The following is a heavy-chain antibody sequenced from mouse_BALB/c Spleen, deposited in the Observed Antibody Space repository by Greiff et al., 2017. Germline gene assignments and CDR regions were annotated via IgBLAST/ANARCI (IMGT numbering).Heavy chain of an antibody. CDR1: GFTFTDYY. CDR3: ARDYYGSSYEFAY. CDR2: IRNKANGYTT. V-gene: IGHV7-3*02. D-gene: IGHD1-1*01. J-gene: IGHJ3*01. Sequence: EVQRVESGGGLVQPGGSLRLSCATSGFTFTDYYMSWVRQPPGKALEWLGFIRNKANGYTTEYSASVKGRFTISRDNSQSILYLQMNTLRAEDSATYYCARDYYGSSYEFAYWGQGTLVTVSA.